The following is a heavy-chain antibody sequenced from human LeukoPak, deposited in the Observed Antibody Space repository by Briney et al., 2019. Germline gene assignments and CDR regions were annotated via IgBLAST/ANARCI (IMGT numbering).Heavy chain of an antibody. D-gene: IGHD6-19*01. CDR3: AKIAVAGPFDY. Sequence: SETLSLTCTVSGGSISSYYWSWIRQPPGKGLEWIGYIYYSGSTDYNPSLKSRVTISVDTSKNQFSLKLSSVTAVDTAVYYCAKIAVAGPFDYWGQGALVTVSS. J-gene: IGHJ4*02. V-gene: IGHV4-59*01. CDR2: IYYSGST. CDR1: GGSISSYY.